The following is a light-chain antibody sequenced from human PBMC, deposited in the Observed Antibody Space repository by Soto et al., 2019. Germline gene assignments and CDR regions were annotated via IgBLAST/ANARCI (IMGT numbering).Light chain of an antibody. CDR2: GAS. V-gene: IGKV3-20*01. CDR1: QSVSSSY. Sequence: EIVLTQSPGTLSLSPGERATLSCRASQSVSSSYLAWYQQKPGQAPRLLIYGASSRATGIPSRFRGSGSGTDFTLTISILEPEDFAVYYCQQYGSSPWITFGQGTRLEIK. J-gene: IGKJ5*01. CDR3: QQYGSSPWIT.